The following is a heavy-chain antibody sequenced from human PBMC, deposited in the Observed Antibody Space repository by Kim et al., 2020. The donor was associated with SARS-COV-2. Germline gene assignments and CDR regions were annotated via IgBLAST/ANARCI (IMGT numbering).Heavy chain of an antibody. CDR2: IIPIFGTA. Sequence: SVKVSCKASGGTFSSYAISWVRQAPGQGLEWMGGIIPIFGTANYAQKFQGRVTITADESTSTAYMELSSLRSEDTAVYYCARGPRDYDILTGYRRYGMDVWGQGTTVTVSS. J-gene: IGHJ6*02. CDR1: GGTFSSYA. D-gene: IGHD3-9*01. V-gene: IGHV1-69*13. CDR3: ARGPRDYDILTGYRRYGMDV.